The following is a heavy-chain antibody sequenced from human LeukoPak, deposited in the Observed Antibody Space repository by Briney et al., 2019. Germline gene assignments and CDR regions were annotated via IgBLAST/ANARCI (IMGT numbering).Heavy chain of an antibody. V-gene: IGHV3-66*02. CDR1: GFTVSSNY. Sequence: GGSLRLSCAASGFTVSSNYMSWVRQAPGKGLEWVSVIYSGGSTYYADSVKGRFTISRDNSKNTLYLQMNSLRAEDTAVYYRARDRLQSGIYYYYYMDVWGRGTTVTVSS. CDR3: ARDRLQSGIYYYYYMDV. D-gene: IGHD3-10*01. J-gene: IGHJ6*03. CDR2: IYSGGST.